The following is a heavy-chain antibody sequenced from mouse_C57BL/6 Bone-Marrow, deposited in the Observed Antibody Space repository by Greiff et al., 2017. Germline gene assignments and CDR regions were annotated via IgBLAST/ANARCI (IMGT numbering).Heavy chain of an antibody. CDR1: GFTFSSYG. Sequence: EVKLMESGGDLVKPGGSLKLSCAASGFTFSSYGMSWVRQTPDKRLEWVATISSGGSYTYYPDSVKGRFTITRANAKNTLYLQMSGLKSEDTAMYYCARGRGTNYWGQGTTLTVSS. V-gene: IGHV5-6*01. D-gene: IGHD1-1*01. J-gene: IGHJ2*01. CDR3: ARGRGTNY. CDR2: ISSGGSYT.